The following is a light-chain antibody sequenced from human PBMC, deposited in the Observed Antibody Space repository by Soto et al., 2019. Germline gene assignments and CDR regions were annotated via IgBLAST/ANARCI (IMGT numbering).Light chain of an antibody. Sequence: EIVLTQFPATLSLSPGDGATLSCRASQSVSSYLAWYQQKRGQAPRLLIYDSSNRATGIPARFSGSGSGTDFSRIISSLEPEDFAVYYCQQYGRSGTFGQGTKV. CDR3: QQYGRSGT. CDR2: DSS. V-gene: IGKV3-11*01. J-gene: IGKJ1*01. CDR1: QSVSSY.